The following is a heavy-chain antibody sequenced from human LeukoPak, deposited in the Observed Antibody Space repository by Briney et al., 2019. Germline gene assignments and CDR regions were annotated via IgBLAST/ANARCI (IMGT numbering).Heavy chain of an antibody. J-gene: IGHJ4*02. Sequence: PGGSLRLSYAASGFTFSSNGMHWVRQAPGKGLEWVAVISYDGSNKYYADSVKGRFTISRDNSKNTLYLQMNSLRAEDTAVYYCAKGRGGDRKYYFDYWGQGTLVTVSS. V-gene: IGHV3-30*18. CDR2: ISYDGSNK. CDR1: GFTFSSNG. D-gene: IGHD2-21*02. CDR3: AKGRGGDRKYYFDY.